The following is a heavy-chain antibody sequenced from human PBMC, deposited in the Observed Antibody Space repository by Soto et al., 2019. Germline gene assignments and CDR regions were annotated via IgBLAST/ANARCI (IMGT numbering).Heavy chain of an antibody. CDR2: IYYSGSI. CDR1: GNSIRSSKYY. D-gene: IGHD3-16*01. CDR3: AKGSGSSAYSPFDY. V-gene: IGHV4-39*02. Sequence: SETLSPTCNVSGNSIRSSKYYWGWIRQPPGKGLEWIGTIYYSGSIYYNPSLKSRVTISIDTSKNHFSLKLSSVTAADTAVYYCAKGSGSSAYSPFDYWGQGTLVTVSS. J-gene: IGHJ4*02.